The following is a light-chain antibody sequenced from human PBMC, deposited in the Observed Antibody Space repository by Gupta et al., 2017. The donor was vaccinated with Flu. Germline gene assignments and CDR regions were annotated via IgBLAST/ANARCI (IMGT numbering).Light chain of an antibody. CDR2: GTS. V-gene: IGKV3-20*01. CDR1: QSVSSSY. J-gene: IGKJ1*01. CDR3: QEDSSSRT. Sequence: EIVLTQSPGTLSLSQGERVTLSCRASQSVSSSYLAWYQQKPGQAPRLLIYGTSNRATGIPDRFSGGGAGTDFTLTSSRREHEDFAVYYWQEDSSSRTFGQGTKVDIK.